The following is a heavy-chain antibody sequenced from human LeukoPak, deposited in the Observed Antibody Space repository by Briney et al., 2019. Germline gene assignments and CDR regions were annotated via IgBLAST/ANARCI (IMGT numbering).Heavy chain of an antibody. CDR1: GGSISSYY. V-gene: IGHV4-34*01. CDR3: ARVGRGYSYVFDY. Sequence: PSETLSLTCTVSGGSISSYYWSWIRQPPGKGLEWIGEINHSGSTNYNPSLKSRVTISVDTSKNQFSLKLSSVTAADTAVYYCARVGRGYSYVFDYWGQGTLVTVSS. D-gene: IGHD5-18*01. CDR2: INHSGST. J-gene: IGHJ4*02.